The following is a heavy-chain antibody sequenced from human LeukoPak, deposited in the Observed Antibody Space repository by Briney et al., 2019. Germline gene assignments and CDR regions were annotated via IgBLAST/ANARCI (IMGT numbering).Heavy chain of an antibody. Sequence: ASVKVSCKASGGTFSSYAISWVRQAPGQGLEWMGGIIPIFGTANYAQKFQGRVTITTDESTSTAYMELSSLGSEDTAVYYCARVDGEQQLVFDYWGQGTLVTVSS. J-gene: IGHJ4*02. V-gene: IGHV1-69*05. CDR3: ARVDGEQQLVFDY. CDR2: IIPIFGTA. CDR1: GGTFSSYA. D-gene: IGHD6-13*01.